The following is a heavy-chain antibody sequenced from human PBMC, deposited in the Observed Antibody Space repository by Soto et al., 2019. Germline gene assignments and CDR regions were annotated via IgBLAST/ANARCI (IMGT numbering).Heavy chain of an antibody. D-gene: IGHD3-10*01. CDR2: IYYSGST. V-gene: IGHV4-31*03. CDR1: GGSISSGGYY. J-gene: IGHJ4*02. CDR3: ARAFDSLWFGESLNYFDY. Sequence: QVQLQESGPGLVKPSQTLSLTCTVSGGSISSGGYYWSWIRQHPGKGLEWIGYIYYSGSTYYNPSRQSRVTISEDTSKNQFSLKLSSVTAADTAVYYCARAFDSLWFGESLNYFDYWGQGTLVTVSS.